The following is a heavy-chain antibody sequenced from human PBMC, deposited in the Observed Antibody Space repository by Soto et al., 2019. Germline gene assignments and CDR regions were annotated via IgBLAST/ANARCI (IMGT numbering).Heavy chain of an antibody. CDR1: GGSFSGYY. CDR2: INHSGST. D-gene: IGHD4-17*01. V-gene: IGHV4-34*01. Sequence: SETLSLTCAVYGGSFSGYYWSWIRQPPGKGLEWIGEINHSGSTNYNPSLKIRVTISVDTSKNQFSLKLSSVTAADTAVYYCARVSSGYGDISGRGYYYYYYYMDVWGKGATVT. CDR3: ARVSSGYGDISGRGYYYYYYYMDV. J-gene: IGHJ6*03.